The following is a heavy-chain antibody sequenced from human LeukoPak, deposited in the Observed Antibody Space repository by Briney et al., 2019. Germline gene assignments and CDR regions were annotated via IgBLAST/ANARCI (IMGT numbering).Heavy chain of an antibody. Sequence: PGGSLRLSCAASGFTFDDYAMHWVRQAPGKGLEWVSGISWNNGSIGYADSVKGRFTISRDNAKNSLYLQMNSLGAEDTALYYCAKGRDKYQLLSKNWFDPWGQGTLVTVSS. D-gene: IGHD2-2*01. V-gene: IGHV3-9*01. CDR3: AKGRDKYQLLSKNWFDP. CDR1: GFTFDDYA. CDR2: ISWNNGSI. J-gene: IGHJ5*02.